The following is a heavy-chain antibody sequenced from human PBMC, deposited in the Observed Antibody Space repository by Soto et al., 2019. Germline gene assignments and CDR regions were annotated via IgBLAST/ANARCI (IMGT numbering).Heavy chain of an antibody. CDR3: ARDSYCSSTSCYADAFDI. Sequence: GSLRLSCVASGFTFSNYGMSWVRQAPGKGLEWVSGITGPSSTIYYADSVKGRFTISRDNAKNSLYLQMNSLRAEDTAVYYCARDSYCSSTSCYADAFDIWGQGTMVTVSS. J-gene: IGHJ3*02. D-gene: IGHD2-2*01. CDR2: ITGPSSTI. V-gene: IGHV3-48*01. CDR1: GFTFSNYG.